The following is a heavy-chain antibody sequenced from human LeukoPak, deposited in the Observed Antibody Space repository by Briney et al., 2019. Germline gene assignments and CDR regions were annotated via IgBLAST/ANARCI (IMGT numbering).Heavy chain of an antibody. D-gene: IGHD3-10*01. CDR2: IYYSGST. Sequence: SETLSLTCTVSGYSISSGYYWGWIRQPPGKGLEWIGSIYYSGSTYYNPSLKSRVTISVDTSKNQFSLKLSSVTAADTAVYYCARELLLWFGEPSHAFDIWGQGTMVTVSS. J-gene: IGHJ3*02. CDR3: ARELLLWFGEPSHAFDI. CDR1: GYSISSGYY. V-gene: IGHV4-38-2*02.